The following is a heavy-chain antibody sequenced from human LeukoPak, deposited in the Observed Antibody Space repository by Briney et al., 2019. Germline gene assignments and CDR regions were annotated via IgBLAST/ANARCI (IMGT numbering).Heavy chain of an antibody. CDR1: VFTFSDDS. CDR3: TRDGRAPDVVPFDH. CDR2: INGLSSAI. Sequence: GGSLRLSCAASVFTFSDDSMSWVRQAPRKGPEWVYYINGLSSAIYYADSVKGRFTISRENAKNSLSLQMHSLRDEDTAVYYCTRDGRAPDVVPFDHWGQGTLVTVSS. V-gene: IGHV3-48*02. J-gene: IGHJ4*02. D-gene: IGHD2-21*01.